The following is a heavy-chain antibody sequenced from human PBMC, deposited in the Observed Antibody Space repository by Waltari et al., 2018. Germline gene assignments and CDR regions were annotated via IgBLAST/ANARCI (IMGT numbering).Heavy chain of an antibody. J-gene: IGHJ4*02. CDR2: IYYSGST. D-gene: IGHD5-18*01. CDR3: ARREVDTAMVIDY. CDR1: GGSISSSSYY. Sequence: QLQLQESGPGLVKPSETLSLTCTVSGGSISSSSYYWGWIRQPPGKGLEWIGSIYYSGSTHYNPSLKSRVTISVDTSKNQFSLKLSSVTAADTAVYYCARREVDTAMVIDYWGQGTLVTVSS. V-gene: IGHV4-39*01.